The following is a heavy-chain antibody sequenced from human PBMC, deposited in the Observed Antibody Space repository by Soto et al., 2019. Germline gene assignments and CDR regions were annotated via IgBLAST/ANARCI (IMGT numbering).Heavy chain of an antibody. CDR2: FNPSFGSS. D-gene: IGHD4-4*01. CDR1: GYSFRSYF. Sequence: QVQLVQSGAEVKKPGASVKVSCKASGYSFRSYFIHWIRQGPGQGLEWMGIFNPSFGSSTYAQKFQGRVTFRSGTPTSTAYMDLSGLNSEDTAVYYCAREGGRTTVMTHRFDHWGQGALVTVAS. J-gene: IGHJ4*02. CDR3: AREGGRTTVMTHRFDH. V-gene: IGHV1-46*01.